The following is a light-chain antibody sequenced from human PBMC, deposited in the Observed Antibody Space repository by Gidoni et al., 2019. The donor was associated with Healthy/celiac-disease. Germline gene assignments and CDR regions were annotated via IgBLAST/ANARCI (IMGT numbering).Light chain of an antibody. V-gene: IGKV3-11*01. CDR3: QQRSNWPPLT. CDR2: DAS. J-gene: IGKJ4*02. Sequence: EIVLTHSPATLSLSPGERATLSCRASQSVSSYLAWYQQKPGQAPRPLIYDASNRATGIPARFSGSGSVTDFTLTISSLEPEDFAVYYCQQRSNWPPLTFGGGTKVEIK. CDR1: QSVSSY.